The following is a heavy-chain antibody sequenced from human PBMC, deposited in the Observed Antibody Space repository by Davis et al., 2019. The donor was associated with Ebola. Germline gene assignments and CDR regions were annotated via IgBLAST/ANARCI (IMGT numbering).Heavy chain of an antibody. D-gene: IGHD5-24*01. CDR1: GFTFSTYA. V-gene: IGHV4-59*01. CDR2: IYYSGST. J-gene: IGHJ4*02. CDR3: VRGSDAYKTGY. Sequence: MPGGSLRLSCAASGFTFSTYAMGWIRQPPGKGLEWIGYIYYSGSTNYNPFLKSRVTISIDTSKNQFSLEVRSVTAADTAFYYCVRGSDAYKTGYWGQGTLVTVSS.